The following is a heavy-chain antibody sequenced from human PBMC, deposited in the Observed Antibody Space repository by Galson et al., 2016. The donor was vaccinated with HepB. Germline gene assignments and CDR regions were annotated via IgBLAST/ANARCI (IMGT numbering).Heavy chain of an antibody. V-gene: IGHV1-18*01. Sequence: SVKVSCKASGYSFTDHGISWARQAPGQWLEWVGWISTSNGNRRYADKLQGRVTLTTDTATSTAYMELGSLRSDDTAVYYCARDPGFAYYDFWGQGTLVTVSS. CDR2: ISTSNGNR. CDR1: GYSFTDHG. D-gene: IGHD3-3*01. J-gene: IGHJ4*02. CDR3: ARDPGFAYYDF.